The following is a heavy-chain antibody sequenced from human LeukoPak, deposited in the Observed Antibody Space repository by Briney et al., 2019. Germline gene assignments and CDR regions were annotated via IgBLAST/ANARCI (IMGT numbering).Heavy chain of an antibody. CDR2: ISGSGGST. D-gene: IGHD2-15*01. CDR3: ARTYSGGSFPGPNWFDP. CDR1: GFTFSSYA. Sequence: GGSLRLSCAASGFTFSSYAMSWVRQAPGKGLEWVSAISGSGGSTYYADSVKGRFTISRDNSKNTLYLQMNSLRAEDTAVYYCARTYSGGSFPGPNWFDPWGQGTLVTVSS. J-gene: IGHJ5*02. V-gene: IGHV3-23*01.